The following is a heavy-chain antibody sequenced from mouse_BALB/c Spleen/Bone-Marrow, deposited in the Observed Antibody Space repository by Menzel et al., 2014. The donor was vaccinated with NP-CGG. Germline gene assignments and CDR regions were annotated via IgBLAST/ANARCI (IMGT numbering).Heavy chain of an antibody. D-gene: IGHD2-1*01. V-gene: IGHV5-4*02. CDR2: INDGGSYT. Sequence: EVKPMESGGGLVKPGGSLKLSCAVSGFTFSDYYMYWVRQNPEKRLEWVATINDGGSYTYYPDSVKGRFTISRDNAKNNLYLQMSSLKSEDTAMYYCARDGNFAMDYWGQGTSVTVSS. CDR3: ARDGNFAMDY. CDR1: GFTFSDYY. J-gene: IGHJ4*01.